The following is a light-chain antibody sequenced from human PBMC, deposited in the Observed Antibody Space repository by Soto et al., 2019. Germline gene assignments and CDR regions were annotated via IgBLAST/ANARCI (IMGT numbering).Light chain of an antibody. CDR3: QHYGDSPA. J-gene: IGKJ1*01. V-gene: IGKV3-20*01. CDR2: AAS. Sequence: EIVLTQSPGTLSLSPGERATLSCRASQSVKTGHLAWYQQKPGQAPRLFIYAASSRSTGTPDRFSGSGSGTGFTLTISRLEPEDFAVYYCQHYGDSPAFGQGTKLEIK. CDR1: QSVKTGH.